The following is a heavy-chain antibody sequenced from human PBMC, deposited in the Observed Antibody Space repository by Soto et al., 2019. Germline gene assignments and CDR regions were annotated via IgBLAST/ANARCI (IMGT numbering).Heavy chain of an antibody. CDR2: IYTSGST. Sequence: SATLSLTCTVSGGSISSYYWSWIRQPAGKGLEWIGRIYTSGSTNYNPSLKSRVTMSVDTSKNQFSLKLSSVTAEDTAVYYCARGFSAGKGSPPDFWGQGSLVTVSS. CDR1: GGSISSYY. CDR3: ARGFSAGKGSPPDF. D-gene: IGHD6-13*01. J-gene: IGHJ4*02. V-gene: IGHV4-4*07.